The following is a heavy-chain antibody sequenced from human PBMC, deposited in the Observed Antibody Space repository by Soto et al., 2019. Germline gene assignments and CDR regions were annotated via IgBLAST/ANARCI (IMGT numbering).Heavy chain of an antibody. Sequence: QVQLVQSGAEVRKPGASVKVSCKASGYTFTSYGISWVRQAPGQGLEWMGWIRAYNGYTNYAQKFQGRVTVTTDTSTSTAYMELRSVISDATAVYYCARASDGYRSGWYVGYFDFWGQGTLVTVSS. CDR1: GYTFTSYG. V-gene: IGHV1-18*04. CDR2: IRAYNGYT. CDR3: ARASDGYRSGWYVGYFDF. D-gene: IGHD6-19*01. J-gene: IGHJ4*02.